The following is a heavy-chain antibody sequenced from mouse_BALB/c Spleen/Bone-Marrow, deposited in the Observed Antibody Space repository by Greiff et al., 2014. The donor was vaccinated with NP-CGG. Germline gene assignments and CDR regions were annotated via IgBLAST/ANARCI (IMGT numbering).Heavy chain of an antibody. CDR1: GYTFTRYT. Sequence: VQLVESGAELARPGASVKMSCQVSGYTFTRYTMHWEKKRPGQGLEWIGYIIPNSGYSNYNQKFKDKATLTADKSSSTAYMQLSSLTSEDSAVYYCTIRYYAMDYWGQGTSVTVSS. D-gene: IGHD1-1*01. CDR2: IIPNSGYS. V-gene: IGHV1-4*01. J-gene: IGHJ4*01. CDR3: TIRYYAMDY.